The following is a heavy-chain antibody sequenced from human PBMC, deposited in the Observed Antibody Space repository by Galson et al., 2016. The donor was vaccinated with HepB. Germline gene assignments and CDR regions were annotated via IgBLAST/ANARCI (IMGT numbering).Heavy chain of an antibody. CDR2: IWYDGSKK. V-gene: IGHV3-33*01. CDR3: AREGHDTYGMDV. J-gene: IGHJ6*02. CDR1: GFTFSSYG. Sequence: SLRLSCAASGFTFSSYGMHWVRQAPGKGLEWVAVIWYDGSKKYYGDSVKGRFTISRDDSKNTVYLQMNSLRDEDTAVYYCAREGHDTYGMDVWGQGPRSPSP.